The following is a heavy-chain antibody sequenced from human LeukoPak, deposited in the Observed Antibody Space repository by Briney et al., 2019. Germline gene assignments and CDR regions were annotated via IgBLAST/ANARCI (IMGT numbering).Heavy chain of an antibody. J-gene: IGHJ6*03. CDR3: ARDRYYYYYMDV. V-gene: IGHV1-46*01. CDR1: GYTFTSYY. Sequence: ASVKVSCKASGYTFTSYYMHWVRQAPGQGREWMGIINPSGGSTSYAQKFQGRVTMTRDMSTSTVYMELSSLRSEDTAVYYCARDRYYYYYMDVWGKGTTVTISS. CDR2: INPSGGST.